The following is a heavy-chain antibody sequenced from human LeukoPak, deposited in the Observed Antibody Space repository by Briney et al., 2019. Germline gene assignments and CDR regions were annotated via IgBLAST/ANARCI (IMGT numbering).Heavy chain of an antibody. CDR2: IIPIFGTA. V-gene: IGHV1-69*06. J-gene: IGHJ4*02. CDR1: GGTFSSYA. D-gene: IGHD3-16*02. CDR3: ARGGYNYVWGSYRFFDY. Sequence: SVKVSCKASGGTFSSYAISWVRQAPGQGLEWMGGIIPIFGTANYAQKFQGRVTITADKSTSTAYMELSSLRSEDTAVYYCARGGYNYVWGSYRFFDYWGQGTLVTVSS.